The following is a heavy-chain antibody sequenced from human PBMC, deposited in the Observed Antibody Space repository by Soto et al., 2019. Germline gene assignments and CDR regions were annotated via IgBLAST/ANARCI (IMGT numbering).Heavy chain of an antibody. CDR2: ISHTGDT. CDR1: DASVWSDSYF. J-gene: IGHJ4*02. D-gene: IGHD1-26*01. V-gene: IGHV4-61*01. CDR3: ARIVVGVTVDL. Sequence: ETLSLTCTVSDASVWSDSYFWTWIRQPPGKGLEWIAYISHTGDTNYNPSLKSRVTISIDTSRNQFSLTVTSVTAADTAVYFCARIVVGVTVDLWGQGSLVTVSS.